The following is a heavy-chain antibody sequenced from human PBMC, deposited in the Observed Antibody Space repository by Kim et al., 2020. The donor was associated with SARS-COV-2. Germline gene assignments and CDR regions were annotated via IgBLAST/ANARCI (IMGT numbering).Heavy chain of an antibody. J-gene: IGHJ4*02. CDR3: ARDVPVTTLGY. D-gene: IGHD4-17*01. V-gene: IGHV3-66*01. CDR1: GVTVSNNY. CDR2: MYSRGNT. Sequence: GGSLRLSCAATGVTVSNNYMSWVRQAPGKGLEWVSIMYSRGNTQYADSVRGRFTIPRDNSKNTVYLEMNSLRAEDTAVYYCARDVPVTTLGYWGQGTLVTVSS.